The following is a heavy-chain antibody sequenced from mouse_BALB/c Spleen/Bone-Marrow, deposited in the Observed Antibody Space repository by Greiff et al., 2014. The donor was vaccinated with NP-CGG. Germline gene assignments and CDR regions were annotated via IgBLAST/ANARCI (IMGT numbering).Heavy chain of an antibody. D-gene: IGHD2-2*01. Sequence: QVHVKQSGAELVRPGASVTLSCKASGYKFTDYEMHWVKQTPVHGLEWIGPIDPETGGTAYNQNFKGKATLTADRSSTTAYMELRSLTSEDSAVYYCTREGIYFGYDVPMDYWGQGTSVTVSS. CDR1: GYKFTDYE. J-gene: IGHJ4*01. CDR2: IDPETGGT. V-gene: IGHV1-15*01. CDR3: TREGIYFGYDVPMDY.